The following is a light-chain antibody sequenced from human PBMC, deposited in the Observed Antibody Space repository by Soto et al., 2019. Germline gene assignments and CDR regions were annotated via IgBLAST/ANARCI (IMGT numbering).Light chain of an antibody. Sequence: EIVLTQSPATLSLSPGERATLSCRASQSVSSYLAWYQQKPGQAPRLLIYDASNRATGIPAGFSGSGSGTDFTLTISSLEPEDFAVYCCQQRSNWPPYTFGPGTKVDIK. J-gene: IGKJ3*01. CDR3: QQRSNWPPYT. V-gene: IGKV3-11*01. CDR1: QSVSSY. CDR2: DAS.